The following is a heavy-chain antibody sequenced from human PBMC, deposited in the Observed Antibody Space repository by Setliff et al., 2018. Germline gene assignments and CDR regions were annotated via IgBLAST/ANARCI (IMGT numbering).Heavy chain of an antibody. V-gene: IGHV1-69*10. D-gene: IGHD4-17*01. CDR2: IIPILGIA. CDR3: ASGYDYGGNSEYYFDY. Sequence: SVKVSCKASGYTFTSYDINWVRQATGQGLEWMGGIIPILGIANYAQKFQGRVTITADESTSTAYMELSSLRSEDTAVYYCASGYDYGGNSEYYFDYWGQGTLVTVSS. J-gene: IGHJ4*02. CDR1: GYTFTSYD.